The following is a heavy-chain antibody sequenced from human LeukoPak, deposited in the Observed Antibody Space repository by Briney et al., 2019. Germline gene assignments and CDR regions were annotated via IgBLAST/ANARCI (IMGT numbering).Heavy chain of an antibody. Sequence: GGSLSLSCAASEFTFSNYWMHWVRQAPGKGLVWVSNISPDGRTTNYADSGKGLFTISRDNAKNTLYLQMNSLRVEDTAVYYCAGYFSGSSGYVHNWGQGTLVTVSS. V-gene: IGHV3-74*01. CDR2: ISPDGRTT. J-gene: IGHJ4*02. CDR1: EFTFSNYW. CDR3: AGYFSGSSGYVHN. D-gene: IGHD3-22*01.